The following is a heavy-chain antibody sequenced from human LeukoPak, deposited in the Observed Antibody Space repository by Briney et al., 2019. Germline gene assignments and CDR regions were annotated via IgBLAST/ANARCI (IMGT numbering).Heavy chain of an antibody. J-gene: IGHJ3*02. V-gene: IGHV3-23*01. CDR1: GFTFSSYA. CDR3: AKDQPPTYYYDSSGYFDAFDI. Sequence: GGSLRLSCAASGFTFSSYAMSWVRQASGKGLEWVSAISGSGGSTYYADSVKGRFTISRDNSKNTLYLQMNSLRAEDTAVYYCAKDQPPTYYYDSSGYFDAFDIWGQGTMVTVSS. CDR2: ISGSGGST. D-gene: IGHD3-22*01.